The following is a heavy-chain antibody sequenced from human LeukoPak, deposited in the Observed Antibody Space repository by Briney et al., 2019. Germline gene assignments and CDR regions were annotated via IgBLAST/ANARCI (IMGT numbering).Heavy chain of an antibody. D-gene: IGHD2-8*01. J-gene: IGHJ4*02. CDR2: ISAGGGDI. CDR1: GFTFNNYA. Sequence: PGGSLRLSCEASGFTFNNYAMTWVRQAPGKGLEWVSTISAGGGDIFYADFLRGRFTISRDSSKNTLYLYMNGLRADDTAVYYCARAADIVLMVYDYWGQGTLVTVSS. CDR3: ARAADIVLMVYDY. V-gene: IGHV3-23*01.